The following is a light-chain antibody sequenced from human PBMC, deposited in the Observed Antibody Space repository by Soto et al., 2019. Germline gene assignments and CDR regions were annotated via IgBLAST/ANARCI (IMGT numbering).Light chain of an antibody. Sequence: QSVLTQPASVSGCPGQSVGISCRGTGRDIGAYNYVSWYLQHPGKAAKLMISEVVNRPSGVSNRFFGSTSGNTASLTISGLQAEDEADYYCCSYADGSIYVLGTGTKVTV. CDR3: CSYADGSIYV. V-gene: IGLV2-14*01. CDR2: EVV. J-gene: IGLJ1*01. CDR1: GRDIGAYNY.